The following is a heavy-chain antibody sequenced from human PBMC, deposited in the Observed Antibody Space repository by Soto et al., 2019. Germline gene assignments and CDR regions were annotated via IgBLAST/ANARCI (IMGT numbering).Heavy chain of an antibody. V-gene: IGHV1-18*01. CDR3: AGTPPGVIVAATFRDYYFDF. Sequence: ASVKVSCKASGYTFTSYGISWVRQAPGQGLEWMGWISAYNGNTNYAQKFQGRVTMTTDTSTSTAYMELRSLRPEDTAMYYCAGTPPGVIVAATFRDYYFDFWGQGTPVTVSS. D-gene: IGHD1-26*01. CDR2: ISAYNGNT. CDR1: GYTFTSYG. J-gene: IGHJ4*02.